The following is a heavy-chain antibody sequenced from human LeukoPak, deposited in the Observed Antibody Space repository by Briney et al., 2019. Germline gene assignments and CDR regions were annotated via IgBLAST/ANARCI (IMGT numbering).Heavy chain of an antibody. CDR2: IYHSGST. CDR3: ARYHYYGSGGFDY. CDR1: GHSISSGYY. J-gene: IGHJ4*02. Sequence: SETLSLTCTVSGHSISSGYYWGWIRQPPGKGLEWIGSIYHSGSTYYNPSLKSRVTISVDTSKNQFSLKLSSVTAADTAVYYCARYHYYGSGGFDYWGQGTLVTVSS. D-gene: IGHD3-10*01. V-gene: IGHV4-38-2*02.